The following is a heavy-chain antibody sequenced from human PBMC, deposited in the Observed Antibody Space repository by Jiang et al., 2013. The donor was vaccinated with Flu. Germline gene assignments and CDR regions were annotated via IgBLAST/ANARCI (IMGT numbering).Heavy chain of an antibody. CDR2: IIPVLSIT. CDR1: GGTFSSYT. V-gene: IGHV1-69*04. Sequence: SGAEVKKPGSSVKVSCKASGGTFSSYTFTWVRQAPGQGLEWMGRIIPVLSITNYAQKFQGRVSITADRSTSTAYMELSSLISEDTAVYYCARDQGYFYDTSGFFFESWGQGTLVTVSS. CDR3: ARDQGYFYDTSGFFFES. J-gene: IGHJ4*02. D-gene: IGHD3-22*01.